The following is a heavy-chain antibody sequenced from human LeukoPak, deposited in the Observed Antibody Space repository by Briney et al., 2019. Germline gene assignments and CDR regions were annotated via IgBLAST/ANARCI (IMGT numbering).Heavy chain of an antibody. Sequence: SETLSLTCTASGGSISSGSYYWSWIRQPAGKGLEWIGRIYTSGSTNYNPSLKSRVTMSVDTSKNQFSLKLSSVTAADTAVYYCARDSSSTSGSLTNFDYWGQGTLVTVSS. V-gene: IGHV4-61*02. J-gene: IGHJ4*02. CDR1: GGSISSGSYY. CDR3: ARDSSSTSGSLTNFDY. D-gene: IGHD2-2*01. CDR2: IYTSGST.